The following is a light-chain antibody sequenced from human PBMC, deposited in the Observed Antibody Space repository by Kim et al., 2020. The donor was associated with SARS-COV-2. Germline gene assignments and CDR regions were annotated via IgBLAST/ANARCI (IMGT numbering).Light chain of an antibody. CDR3: QVWDSRSETQV. V-gene: IGLV3-21*01. CDR2: YDS. J-gene: IGLJ3*02. CDR1: NIRTRS. Sequence: APGKTATITCEGDNIRTRSVHWYQHQPGQAPVVVIYYDSDRPSGIPGRFSASNSGNTATLTISRVEAGDEADYYCQVWDSRSETQVFGGGTKLTVL.